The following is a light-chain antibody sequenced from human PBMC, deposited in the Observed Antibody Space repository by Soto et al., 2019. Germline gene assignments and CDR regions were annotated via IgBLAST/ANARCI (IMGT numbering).Light chain of an antibody. Sequence: QPVLTQSPSASASLGASVKLTCTLTSGHSSYAIAWHQQQPEKGPRFLMKINSDGSHSKGDGIPDRFSGSRSGAERYLSISSLQSEDEADYYSQTWGTGIHVVFGGGTKLTVL. V-gene: IGLV4-69*01. CDR2: INSDGSH. CDR3: QTWGTGIHVV. CDR1: SGHSSYA. J-gene: IGLJ2*01.